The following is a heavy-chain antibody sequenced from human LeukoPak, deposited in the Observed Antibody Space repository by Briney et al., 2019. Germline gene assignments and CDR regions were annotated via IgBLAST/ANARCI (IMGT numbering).Heavy chain of an antibody. CDR1: GFTFSSYS. CDR2: ISSSSSTI. V-gene: IGHV3-48*01. CDR3: ARAPYGYYFDY. J-gene: IGHJ4*02. Sequence: PGGSLRLSCAASGFTFSSYSMNWVRQVPGKGLEWVSYISSSSSTIYYADSVKGRFTISRDNAKNSLYLQMNSLRAEDTAVYYCARAPYGYYFDYWGQGTLITVSS. D-gene: IGHD4-17*01.